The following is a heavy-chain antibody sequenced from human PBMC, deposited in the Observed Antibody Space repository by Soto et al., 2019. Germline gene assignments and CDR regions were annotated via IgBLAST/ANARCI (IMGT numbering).Heavy chain of an antibody. CDR2: ISYDGSNK. J-gene: IGHJ4*02. CDR3: AKDAHYYGSGSPYYFDY. CDR1: GFTFSSYG. V-gene: IGHV3-30*18. Sequence: PGGSLRLSCAASGFTFSSYGMHWVRQAPGKGLEWVAVISYDGSNKYYADSVKGRFTISRDNSKNTLYLQMNSLRAEDTAVYYCAKDAHYYGSGSPYYFDYWGQGTLVTVSS. D-gene: IGHD3-10*01.